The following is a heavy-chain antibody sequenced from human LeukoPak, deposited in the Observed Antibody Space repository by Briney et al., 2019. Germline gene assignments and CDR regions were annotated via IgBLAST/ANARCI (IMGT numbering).Heavy chain of an antibody. V-gene: IGHV1-2*02. D-gene: IGHD4-23*01. J-gene: IGHJ4*02. CDR2: INPNSGGT. CDR3: ARGRLYYGGNEDDY. Sequence: ASVKVSCKASGYIFTNYDINWVRQATGQGLEWMGWINPNSGGTNYAQKFQGRVTMTRDTSISTAYMELSRLRSDDTAVYYCARGRLYYGGNEDDYWGQGTLVTVSS. CDR1: GYIFTNYD.